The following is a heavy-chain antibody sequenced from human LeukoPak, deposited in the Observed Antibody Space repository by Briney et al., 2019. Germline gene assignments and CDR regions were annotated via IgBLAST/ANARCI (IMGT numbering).Heavy chain of an antibody. D-gene: IGHD2/OR15-2a*01. CDR3: AILSWDGRGSFY. V-gene: IGHV3-23*01. CDR2: IRSNGENT. Sequence: GRSLRLSCAASGFTFSTYSMSWVRQAPGKGLEWVSAIRSNGENTYYADSVRGRFTISRDNSRGTLSLQMNSLRADDTAVYFCAILSWDGRGSFYWGQGTLVSVSS. CDR1: GFTFSTYS. J-gene: IGHJ4*02.